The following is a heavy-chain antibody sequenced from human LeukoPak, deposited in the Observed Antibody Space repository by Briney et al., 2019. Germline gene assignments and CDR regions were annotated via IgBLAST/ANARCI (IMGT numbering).Heavy chain of an antibody. D-gene: IGHD3-10*01. CDR1: GGSFSGYY. J-gene: IGHJ5*02. CDR2: INHSGST. CDR3: ARVLRSYYYGSGSLGDWFDP. Sequence: PSETLSLTCAVYGGSFSGYYWSWIRQPPGKGLEWIGEINHSGSTNYNPSLTSRVTISVDTSKNQFSLKLSSVTAADTAVYYCARVLRSYYYGSGSLGDWFDPWGQGTLVTVSS. V-gene: IGHV4-34*01.